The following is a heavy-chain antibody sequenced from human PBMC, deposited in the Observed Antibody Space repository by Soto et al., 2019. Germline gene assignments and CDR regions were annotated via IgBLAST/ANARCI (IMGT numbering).Heavy chain of an antibody. J-gene: IGHJ4*02. D-gene: IGHD2-2*01. V-gene: IGHV3-21*01. Sequence: PGGSLRLSCAASGFIFSSYSMNWVRQAPGRGLEWVSSISSSAAYIYYADSVKGRFTISRDNSKNSLFLQMNSLRADDTAVYYCAREIGCNSSTCDDYWGQGTLVTVSS. CDR3: AREIGCNSSTCDDY. CDR2: ISSSAAYI. CDR1: GFIFSSYS.